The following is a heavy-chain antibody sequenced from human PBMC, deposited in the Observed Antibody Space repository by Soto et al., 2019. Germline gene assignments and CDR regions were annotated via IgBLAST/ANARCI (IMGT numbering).Heavy chain of an antibody. J-gene: IGHJ6*02. Sequence: GASVKVSCKASGYTFTSYCISWVRQAPGQGLEWMGWISAYNGNTNYAQKLQGRVTMTTDTSTSTAYMELRSLRSDDTAVYYCARDRIAAAGRYYYYGMDVWGQGTTVTVSS. CDR1: GYTFTSYC. CDR3: ARDRIAAAGRYYYYGMDV. CDR2: ISAYNGNT. D-gene: IGHD6-13*01. V-gene: IGHV1-18*01.